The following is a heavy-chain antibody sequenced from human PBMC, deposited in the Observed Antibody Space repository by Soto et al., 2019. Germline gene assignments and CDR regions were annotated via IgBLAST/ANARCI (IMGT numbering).Heavy chain of an antibody. CDR1: GFPFTTSG. J-gene: IGHJ6*02. D-gene: IGHD3-10*01. Sequence: EVQLLESGGGLVQPGGSLRLSCTASGFPFTTSGMLWVRQPPGEGLEWVSAIGPNPANTNYRDSVKGRFTISRDTSKNTLHLQMDSLRDEDTAVYYCVRPLPSGQNYGMDVWGQGTTVTVSS. CDR2: IGPNPANT. V-gene: IGHV3-23*01. CDR3: VRPLPSGQNYGMDV.